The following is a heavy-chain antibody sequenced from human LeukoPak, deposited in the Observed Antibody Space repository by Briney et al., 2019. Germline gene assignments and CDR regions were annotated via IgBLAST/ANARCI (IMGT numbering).Heavy chain of an antibody. CDR3: ARVEGFIDY. V-gene: IGHV3-48*03. Sequence: GGSLRLSCAASGFTFSTYGMNWVRQAPGKGLEGVSYITNSGSARYYADSVKGRFTISRDNAKNSLYLQMNSLRAEDTALYYCARVEGFIDYWGQGTLVTVSS. CDR2: ITNSGSAR. J-gene: IGHJ4*02. D-gene: IGHD3-16*02. CDR1: GFTFSTYG.